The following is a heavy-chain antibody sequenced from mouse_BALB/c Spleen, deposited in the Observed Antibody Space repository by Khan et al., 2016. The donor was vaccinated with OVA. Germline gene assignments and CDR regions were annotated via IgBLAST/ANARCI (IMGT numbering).Heavy chain of an antibody. CDR1: GISITTGNYR. V-gene: IGHV3-5*02. J-gene: IGHJ2*01. Sequence: EVQLQESGPGLVKPSQTVSLTCTVTGISITTGNYRWSWIRHFPGNKLEWIGYLYYSGTTTYNPSLTSRTTITRDTSKNRFFLEMNSLTTEDTATYYCSRDRCVFDSYYFDYWGQGTALTVSA. CDR2: LYYSGTT. D-gene: IGHD2-14*01. CDR3: SRDRCVFDSYYFDY.